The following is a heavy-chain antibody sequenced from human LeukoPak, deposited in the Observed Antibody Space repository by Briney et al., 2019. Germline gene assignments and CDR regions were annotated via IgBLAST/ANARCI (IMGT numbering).Heavy chain of an antibody. CDR3: ARVALDTGYRQFDY. V-gene: IGHV3-64*01. D-gene: IGHD3-9*01. CDR2: ISGNGGNT. CDR1: GFTFGSYA. Sequence: GGSLRLSCAASGFTFGSYAMHWVRQAPGKGLEYVSAISGNGGNTFYANSVKGRFTISRDNSKNTLYLQMGSLKPEDTAVYYCARVALDTGYRQFDYWGQGTLVTVSS. J-gene: IGHJ4*02.